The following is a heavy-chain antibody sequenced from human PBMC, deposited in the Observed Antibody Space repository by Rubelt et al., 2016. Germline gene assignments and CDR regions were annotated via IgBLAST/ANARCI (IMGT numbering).Heavy chain of an antibody. CDR2: IYYSGST. CDR1: GGSISSYY. V-gene: IGHV4-59*01. J-gene: IGHJ4*02. Sequence: QVQLQESGPGLVKPSETLSLTCTVSGGSISSYYWSWIRQPPGKGLEWIGYIYYSGSTNYNPSLKSRVTISVDTSKNQFSLKLSSVTAADTAVYYCARVPILRYSSYYFDYWGQGTLVTVSS. D-gene: IGHD3-9*01. CDR3: ARVPILRYSSYYFDY.